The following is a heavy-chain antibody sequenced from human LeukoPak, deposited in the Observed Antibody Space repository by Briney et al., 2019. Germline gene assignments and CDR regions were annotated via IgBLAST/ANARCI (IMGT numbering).Heavy chain of an antibody. D-gene: IGHD2-15*01. CDR1: GYTFTGYY. J-gene: IGHJ5*02. V-gene: IGHV1-2*02. CDR3: AKGPPEYCSGGSCHSGRNWIDP. Sequence: ASVKVSCKASGYTFTGYYMHWVRQAPGQGLEWMGWINPNSGGTNYAQKFQGRVTMNRDTSISTAYMALSRLRSDDTAVYYCAKGPPEYCSGGSCHSGRNWIDPWGQGTLVTVSS. CDR2: INPNSGGT.